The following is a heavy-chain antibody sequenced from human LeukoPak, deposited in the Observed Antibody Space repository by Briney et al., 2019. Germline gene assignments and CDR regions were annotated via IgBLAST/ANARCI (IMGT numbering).Heavy chain of an antibody. CDR2: IYTSGST. D-gene: IGHD3-3*01. J-gene: IGHJ4*02. V-gene: IGHV4-61*02. CDR3: TRNEHYDFAEGYFDY. Sequence: SETLSLTCTVSGGSISSGSYYWSWIRQPAGKGLEWIGRIYTSGSTNYNPSLKSRVTISVDTSKNHFSLKLSSVTAADTAVYYCTRNEHYDFAEGYFDYWGQGTLVTVSS. CDR1: GGSISSGSYY.